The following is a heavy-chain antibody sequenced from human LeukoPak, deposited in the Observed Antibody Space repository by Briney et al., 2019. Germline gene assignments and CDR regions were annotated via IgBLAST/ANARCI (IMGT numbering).Heavy chain of an antibody. CDR3: ARVGGYSGYDSPLGIYFDY. CDR1: GFTLSDYY. CDR2: ISSSSSYT. Sequence: GGSLRLSCEASGFTLSDYYMRWIRQAPGKGLEWVSYISSSSSYTNYADSVKGRFTISRDNAKNSLYLQMNSLRAEDTAVYYCARVGGYSGYDSPLGIYFDYWGQGTLVTVSS. D-gene: IGHD5-12*01. J-gene: IGHJ4*02. V-gene: IGHV3-11*06.